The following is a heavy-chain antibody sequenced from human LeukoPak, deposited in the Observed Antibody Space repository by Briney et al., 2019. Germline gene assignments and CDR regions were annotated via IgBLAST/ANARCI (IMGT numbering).Heavy chain of an antibody. CDR2: INPSGGST. CDR1: GYTFTSYY. J-gene: IGHJ4*02. V-gene: IGHV1-46*01. CDR3: ARGLTSNDY. Sequence: GASVKVSCKASGYTFTSYYMHWVRQAPGQGLEWMGIINPSGGSTSYAQKLQGRVTMTTDTSTSTAYMELRSLRSDDTAVYYCARGLTSNDYWGQGTLVTVSS. D-gene: IGHD4/OR15-4a*01.